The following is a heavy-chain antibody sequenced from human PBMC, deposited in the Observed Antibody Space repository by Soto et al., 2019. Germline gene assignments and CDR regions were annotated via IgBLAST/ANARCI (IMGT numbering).Heavy chain of an antibody. CDR2: IKGDGSEK. J-gene: IGHJ6*02. Sequence: GRSLRLSCVASGFTFTGDWISWVRQSPGKGLEWVANIKGDGSEKRYVDSVKGRLTISRDNAKNSVYLQMNSLRVEDTALYYCGRDEVRNGVGVWGQGTTVTVSS. V-gene: IGHV3-7*01. CDR1: GFTFTGDW. CDR3: GRDEVRNGVGV.